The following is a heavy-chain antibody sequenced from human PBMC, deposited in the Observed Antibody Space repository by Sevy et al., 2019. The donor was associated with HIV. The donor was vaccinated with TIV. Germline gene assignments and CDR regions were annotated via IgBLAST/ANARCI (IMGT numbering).Heavy chain of an antibody. Sequence: ASVKVSCKASGYTFTSYYMHWVRQAPGQGLEWMGIINPSGGSTSYAQKFQGRVTMTRDTSTSTVYMELSSLRSEDTAVYYCAREEGYCSGGSRYPFDYWGQGTLVTVSS. CDR2: INPSGGST. CDR1: GYTFTSYY. V-gene: IGHV1-46*01. J-gene: IGHJ4*02. D-gene: IGHD2-15*01. CDR3: AREEGYCSGGSRYPFDY.